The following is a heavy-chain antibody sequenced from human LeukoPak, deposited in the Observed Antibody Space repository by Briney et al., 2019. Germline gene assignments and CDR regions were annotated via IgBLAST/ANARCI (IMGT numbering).Heavy chain of an antibody. Sequence: ASVKVSCKASGYSFVGYYIHWIRQAPGQGLEWLGWMNPDTGGRKLAQKFQGRVTLTRDTSTNTAYMELNSLQSDDTAVYFCARDRVEMSTSLSFFDNWGQGSLITVSS. D-gene: IGHD5-24*01. J-gene: IGHJ4*02. V-gene: IGHV1-2*02. CDR2: MNPDTGGR. CDR1: GYSFVGYY. CDR3: ARDRVEMSTSLSFFDN.